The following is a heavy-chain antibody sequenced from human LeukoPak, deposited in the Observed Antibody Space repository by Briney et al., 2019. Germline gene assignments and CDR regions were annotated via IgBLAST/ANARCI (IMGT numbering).Heavy chain of an antibody. V-gene: IGHV3-7*01. D-gene: IGHD1-26*01. Sequence: GGSLRLSCAASGFTFSSYWMSWVRQAPGKGLEWVANIKQDGSEKYYVDSVKGRFTISRDNAKNSLHLQMNSLRAEDTAVYYCARDPYSGGYGDDYYYYMDVWGKGTTVTISS. CDR2: IKQDGSEK. CDR1: GFTFSSYW. CDR3: ARDPYSGGYGDDYYYYMDV. J-gene: IGHJ6*03.